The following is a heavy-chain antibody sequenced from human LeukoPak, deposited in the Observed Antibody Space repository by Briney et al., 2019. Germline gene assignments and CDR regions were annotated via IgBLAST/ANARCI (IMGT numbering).Heavy chain of an antibody. CDR3: ARGVTYSDY. CDR1: GFTFSSDS. D-gene: IGHD2-21*02. J-gene: IGHJ4*02. V-gene: IGHV3-48*01. CDR2: ISSSSSTI. Sequence: PGGSLRLSCAASGFTFSSDSMNWVRQAPGRGLEWVSYISSSSSTIYYADSVKGRFTISRDNAKNSLYLQMNSLRAQDTAVYYCARGVTYSDYWGQGTLVTVSS.